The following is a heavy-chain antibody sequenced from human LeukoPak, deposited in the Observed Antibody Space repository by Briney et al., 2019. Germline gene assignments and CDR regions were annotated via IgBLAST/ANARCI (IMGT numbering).Heavy chain of an antibody. CDR3: ARDHLGYSSSSDY. CDR1: GYTFTTYY. Sequence: ASVKVSCKASGYTFTTYYMHWVRQAPGQGLEWMGVINPSGDSTTYAQKFQGRVTMTRDTSTSTAYMELRSLRSDDTAVYYCARDHLGYSSSSDYWGQGTLVTVSS. V-gene: IGHV1-46*01. D-gene: IGHD6-13*01. CDR2: INPSGDST. J-gene: IGHJ4*02.